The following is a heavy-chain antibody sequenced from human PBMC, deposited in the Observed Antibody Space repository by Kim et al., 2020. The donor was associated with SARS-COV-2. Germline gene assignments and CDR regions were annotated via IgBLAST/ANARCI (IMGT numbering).Heavy chain of an antibody. CDR2: IFYSGGT. Sequence: SETLSLTCIVSSDSFSAYYWSWTRQIPGKGLEWIGYIFYSGGTNYNPSLKSRATITWDTSRNHFLLDLISVLQADTAAYYCGRSEGGASRHQFGYCCQG. CDR3: GRSEGGASRHQFGY. D-gene: IGHD6-13*01. J-gene: IGHJ4*02. V-gene: IGHV4-59*01. CDR1: SDSFSAYY.